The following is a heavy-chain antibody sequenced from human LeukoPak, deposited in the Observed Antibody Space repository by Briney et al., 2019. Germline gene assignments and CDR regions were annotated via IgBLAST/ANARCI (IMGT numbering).Heavy chain of an antibody. D-gene: IGHD3-3*01. Sequence: PSETLSLTCAVSGYSISSGYYWGWIRQPPGEGLEWIGSIYHSGSTYYNPSLKSRVTISVDTSKNQFSLKLSSMTAADTAVYYCARRVFLESPDYGMDVWGQGTTVTVSS. CDR2: IYHSGST. CDR1: GYSISSGYY. V-gene: IGHV4-38-2*01. CDR3: ARRVFLESPDYGMDV. J-gene: IGHJ6*02.